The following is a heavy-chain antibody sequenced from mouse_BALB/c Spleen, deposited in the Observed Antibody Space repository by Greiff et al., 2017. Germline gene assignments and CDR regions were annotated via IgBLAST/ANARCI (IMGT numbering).Heavy chain of an antibody. Sequence: DVQLQESGPSLVKPSQTLSLTCSVTGDSFTSGYWNWIRKFPGKKLEYMGYISSSGSTYYNPSLKSRISITRDTTTNQYYLRCMSVTTEETSTYYCARSGSNYAIDYWGQGTSVTVSS. CDR3: ARSGSNYAIDY. D-gene: IGHD1-1*01. CDR1: GDSFTSGY. J-gene: IGHJ4*01. V-gene: IGHV3-8*02. CDR2: ISSSGST.